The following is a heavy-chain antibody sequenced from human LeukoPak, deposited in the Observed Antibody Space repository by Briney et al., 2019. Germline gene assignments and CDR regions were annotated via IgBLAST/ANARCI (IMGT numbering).Heavy chain of an antibody. J-gene: IGHJ4*02. V-gene: IGHV3-23*01. CDR3: AKSGSTSCYRVRYFDY. Sequence: QAGGSLRLSCAASGFTFSSYAMSWVRQAPGKGLEWVSAISGSGGSTYYADSVKGRSTISRDNSKNTLYLQMNSLRAEDTAVYYCAKSGSTSCYRVRYFDYWGQGTLVTVSS. CDR2: ISGSGGST. D-gene: IGHD2-2*02. CDR1: GFTFSSYA.